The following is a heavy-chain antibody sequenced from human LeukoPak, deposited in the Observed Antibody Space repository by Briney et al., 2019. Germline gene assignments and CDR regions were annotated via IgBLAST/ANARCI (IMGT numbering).Heavy chain of an antibody. V-gene: IGHV4-59*11. J-gene: IGHJ4*02. CDR3: ARGTGYYDSSGHYYWGYFDS. Sequence: SETLSLTCTVSGGSISSHYWSWFRQTPGERPEWIAFIYYSGTTNYNPSLKGRVTISIDSSKNQFSLKLSSVTAADTAIYYCARGTGYYDSSGHYYWGYFDSWGQGTLVPVSS. CDR1: GGSISSHY. D-gene: IGHD3-22*01. CDR2: IYYSGTT.